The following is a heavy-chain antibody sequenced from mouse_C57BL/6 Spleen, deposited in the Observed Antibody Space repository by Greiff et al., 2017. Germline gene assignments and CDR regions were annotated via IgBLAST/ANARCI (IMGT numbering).Heavy chain of an antibody. CDR2: IDPSDSYT. CDR3: ARSPNGQLGRQAMDD. J-gene: IGHJ4*01. Sequence: QVQLQQPGAELVKPGASVKLSCKASGYTFTSYWMQWVKQRPGQGLEWMGEIDPSDSYTNYNEKFKGKATLTVDTSSSTAYMQLSSLTSEDSAVYYCARSPNGQLGRQAMDDWGQGTSVTVSS. V-gene: IGHV1-50*01. CDR1: GYTFTSYW. D-gene: IGHD4-1*02.